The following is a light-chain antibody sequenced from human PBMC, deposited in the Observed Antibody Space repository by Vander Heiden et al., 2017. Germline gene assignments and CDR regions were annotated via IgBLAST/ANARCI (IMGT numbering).Light chain of an antibody. CDR1: QSLSSNY. V-gene: IGKV3-20*01. J-gene: IGKJ2*01. Sequence: EIVLKQSPGTLSLSPGERATLSCRASQSLSSNYLAWYQQKPGQAPRLLIYSASSRATGIPDRFSGSGSGTDFTLTIRRLEPEDFAVYYCQQYGSSPPYTFGQGTKVEIK. CDR2: SAS. CDR3: QQYGSSPPYT.